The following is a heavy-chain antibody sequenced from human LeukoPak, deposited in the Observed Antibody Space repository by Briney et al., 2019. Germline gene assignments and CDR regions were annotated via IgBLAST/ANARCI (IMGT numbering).Heavy chain of an antibody. CDR3: ARDYYGDYYFDY. CDR2: ISSSSSYI. J-gene: IGHJ4*02. D-gene: IGHD4-17*01. Sequence: GGSLRLSCAASGFTFRSYWMNWVRQAPGKGLEWVSSISSSSSYIYYADLVKGRFTISRDNAKNSLYLQMNSLRAEDTAVYYCARDYYGDYYFDYWGQGTLVTVSS. V-gene: IGHV3-21*01. CDR1: GFTFRSYW.